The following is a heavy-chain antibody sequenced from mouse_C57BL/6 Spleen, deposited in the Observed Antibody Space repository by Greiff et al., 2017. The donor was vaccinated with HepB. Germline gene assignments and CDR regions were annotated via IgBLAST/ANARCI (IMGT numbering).Heavy chain of an antibody. CDR2: ISGGGGNT. D-gene: IGHD2-5*01. CDR1: GFTFSSYT. J-gene: IGHJ2*01. V-gene: IGHV5-9*01. CDR3: ARQSYYSNYGYFDY. Sequence: EVKLMESGGGLVKPGGSLKLSCAASGFTFSSYTMSWVRQTPEKRLEWVATISGGGGNTYYPDSVKGRFTISRDNAKNTLYLQLSSLRSEDTALYYCARQSYYSNYGYFDYWGQGTTLTVSS.